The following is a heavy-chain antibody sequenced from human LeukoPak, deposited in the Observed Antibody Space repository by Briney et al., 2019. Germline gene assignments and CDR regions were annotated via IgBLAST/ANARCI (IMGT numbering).Heavy chain of an antibody. V-gene: IGHV1-18*01. CDR2: ISAYNGNT. CDR1: GYTFTSYG. J-gene: IGHJ4*02. D-gene: IGHD3-9*01. CDR3: ARDFGHYDILTGYYKMGIDY. Sequence: ASVTVSCKASGYTFTSYGISWVRQAPGQGLEWMGWISAYNGNTNYAQKLQGRVTMTTDTSTSTAYMELRSLRSDDTAVYYCARDFGHYDILTGYYKMGIDYWGQGTLVTVSS.